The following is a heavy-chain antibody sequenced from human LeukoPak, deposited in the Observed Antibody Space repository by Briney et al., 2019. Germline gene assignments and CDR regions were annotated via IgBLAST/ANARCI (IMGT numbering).Heavy chain of an antibody. CDR1: AYTCTGYY. CDR2: INPNSGGT. D-gene: IGHD3-22*01. V-gene: IGHV1-2*02. CDR3: ARGRFDYYDSSGYYRPREYYYYYYYMDV. Sequence: ASLQVSCKASAYTCTGYYMHWVRQASAQGREWMGWINPNSGGTNNAQKSQGRVTMTRDTSLSTADLELSRLRSDDTAVYYCARGRFDYYDSSGYYRPREYYYYYYYMDVWGKGTTVTISS. J-gene: IGHJ6*03.